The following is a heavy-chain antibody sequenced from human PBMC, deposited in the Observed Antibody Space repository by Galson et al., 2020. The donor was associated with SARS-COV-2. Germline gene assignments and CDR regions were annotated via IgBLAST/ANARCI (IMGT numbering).Heavy chain of an antibody. Sequence: TGGSLRLSCAASGFTFSNYGMHWVRQAHGKGLEWVAIISYDGNNTDYEASVKGRFTISRDNSKNTLYLQMNSLRAEDTAVYYCAKRDWGRYCSGVSCDDGGFDYGGQGTLVTIAS. D-gene: IGHD2-15*01. J-gene: IGHJ4*02. V-gene: IGHV3-30*18. CDR3: AKRDWGRYCSGVSCDDGGFDY. CDR2: ISYDGNNT. CDR1: GFTFSNYG.